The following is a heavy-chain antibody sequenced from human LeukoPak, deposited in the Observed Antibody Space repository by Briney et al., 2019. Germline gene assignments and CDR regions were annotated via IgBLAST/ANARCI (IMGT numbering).Heavy chain of an antibody. CDR1: GGSISSGGYY. V-gene: IGHV4-30-2*01. CDR3: ARSIQLWPPPPFDY. J-gene: IGHJ4*02. CDR2: FYHTGSS. D-gene: IGHD5-18*01. Sequence: SQTLSLTCTVSGGSISSGGYYWSWIRQPPGKGLEWIGYFYHTGSSYYNPSLKSRVTISADRSKNQFSLKLSSVTAADTAVYYCARSIQLWPPPPFDYWAQGPLATVSS.